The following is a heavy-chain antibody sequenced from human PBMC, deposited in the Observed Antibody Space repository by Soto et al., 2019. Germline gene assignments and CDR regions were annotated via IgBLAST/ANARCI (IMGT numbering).Heavy chain of an antibody. CDR3: ARGTVTGSGYNYYYYGMDV. V-gene: IGHV1-69*13. J-gene: IGHJ6*02. D-gene: IGHD1-1*01. CDR2: IIPLFGTT. CDR1: GGTFSSYA. Sequence: VSSVNVSCKASGGTFSSYAIDWVRQAPGQGLEWMGGIIPLFGTTNYAQKLQGRVKLTADESTRTAYMELSTLTSEDTAVYYCARGTVTGSGYNYYYYGMDVWG.